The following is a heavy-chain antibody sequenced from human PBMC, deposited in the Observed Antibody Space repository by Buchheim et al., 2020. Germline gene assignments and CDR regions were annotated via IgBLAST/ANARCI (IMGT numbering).Heavy chain of an antibody. J-gene: IGHJ4*02. Sequence: QVQLQESGPGLVKPSQTLSLTCTVSGGSISSGDYYWSWIRQPPGKGLEWIGYIYYSGSTYYNPSLKSRVTISVDTSKNQLSLKLSSVTAADTAVYYCARGFVNGWWLQNLGGYFDYWGQGTL. CDR1: GGSISSGDYY. CDR3: ARGFVNGWWLQNLGGYFDY. CDR2: IYYSGST. D-gene: IGHD5-24*01. V-gene: IGHV4-30-4*01.